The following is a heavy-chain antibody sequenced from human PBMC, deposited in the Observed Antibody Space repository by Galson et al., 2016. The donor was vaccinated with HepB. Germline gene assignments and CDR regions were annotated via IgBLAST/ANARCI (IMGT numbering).Heavy chain of an antibody. CDR3: ARQEMATPLRPHYYYGMDV. CDR1: GVPFNSYA. D-gene: IGHD5-24*01. CDR2: IIPILGLP. J-gene: IGHJ6*02. V-gene: IGHV1-69*04. Sequence: SVKVSCKASGVPFNSYAINWARQAPGQGLELMGRIIPILGLPNYAQKFQGRVTITADKSTGTAYMELSSLRSEDTAVYYCARQEMATPLRPHYYYGMDVWGQGTTVTVSS.